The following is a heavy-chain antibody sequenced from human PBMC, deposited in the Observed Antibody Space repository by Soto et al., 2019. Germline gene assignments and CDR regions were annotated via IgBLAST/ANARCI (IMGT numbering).Heavy chain of an antibody. Sequence: GASVKVSCKASGYTFTSYGISWVRQAPGQGLEWMGWISAYNGNTNYAQKLQGRVTMTTDTSTSTAYMELRSLRSDDTAVYYCARDEDAYSGSYYGFPSFGMDVWGQGTTVTVSS. J-gene: IGHJ6*02. CDR1: GYTFTSYG. V-gene: IGHV1-18*01. CDR3: ARDEDAYSGSYYGFPSFGMDV. D-gene: IGHD1-26*01. CDR2: ISAYNGNT.